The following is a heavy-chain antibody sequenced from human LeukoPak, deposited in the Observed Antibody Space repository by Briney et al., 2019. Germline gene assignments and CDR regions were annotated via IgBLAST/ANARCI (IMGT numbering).Heavy chain of an antibody. CDR1: GGSLSGYY. J-gene: IGHJ4*02. Sequence: SETLSLTCAVYGGSLSGYYWSWIRQPPGKGLEWIGEINHSGSTNYNPSLKSRVTTSVDTSKNQFSLNLSSVTAADTAVYYCARVRVAGYSSSWSRAGGYWGQGTLVTVSS. D-gene: IGHD6-13*01. CDR3: ARVRVAGYSSSWSRAGGY. V-gene: IGHV4-34*01. CDR2: INHSGST.